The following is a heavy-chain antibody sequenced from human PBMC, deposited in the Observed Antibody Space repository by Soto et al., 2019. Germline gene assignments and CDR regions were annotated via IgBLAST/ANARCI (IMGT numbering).Heavy chain of an antibody. CDR2: IWYDGSNK. D-gene: IGHD4-17*01. CDR3: ARGEVNDYGDYVGDWFDP. CDR1: GFTFSSYG. V-gene: IGHV3-33*01. Sequence: GGSLRLSCAASGFTFSSYGMHWVRQAPGKGLEWVAVIWYDGSNKYYADSVKGRFTISRDNSKNTLYLQMNSLRAEDTAVYYCARGEVNDYGDYVGDWFDPWGQGTLVTVSS. J-gene: IGHJ5*02.